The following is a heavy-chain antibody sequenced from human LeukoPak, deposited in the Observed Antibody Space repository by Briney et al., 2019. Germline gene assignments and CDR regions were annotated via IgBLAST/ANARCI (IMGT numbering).Heavy chain of an antibody. D-gene: IGHD2-2*01. CDR3: ARGTHIVVVPAAQYYYYYYGMDV. J-gene: IGHJ6*02. CDR1: GYTFTSYG. Sequence: ASVKVSCKASGYTFTSYGISWVRQAPGQGLEWMGWMNPNSGNTGYAQKFQGRVTMTRNTSISTAYMELSSLRSEDTAVYYCARGTHIVVVPAAQYYYYYYGMDVWGQGTTVTVSS. CDR2: MNPNSGNT. V-gene: IGHV1-8*02.